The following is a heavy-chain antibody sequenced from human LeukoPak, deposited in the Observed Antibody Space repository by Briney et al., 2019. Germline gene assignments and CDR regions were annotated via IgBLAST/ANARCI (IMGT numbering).Heavy chain of an antibody. J-gene: IGHJ4*02. Sequence: ASVKVCCKASGYTFTGYYMHWVRQAPGQGLGWMGWINPNSGGTNYAQKFQGRVTMTRDTSISTAYMELSRLRSDDTAVYYCARGKVVPAAIAGYWGQGTLVTVSS. V-gene: IGHV1-2*02. D-gene: IGHD2-2*01. CDR2: INPNSGGT. CDR1: GYTFTGYY. CDR3: ARGKVVPAAIAGY.